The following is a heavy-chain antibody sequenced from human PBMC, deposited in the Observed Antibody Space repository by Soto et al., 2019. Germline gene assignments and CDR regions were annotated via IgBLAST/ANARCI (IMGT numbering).Heavy chain of an antibody. CDR1: GFTFSSYS. J-gene: IGHJ4*02. D-gene: IGHD5-12*01. CDR3: AKEIVATAGTVDY. CDR2: ISSSSSTI. V-gene: IGHV3-48*01. Sequence: HPGGSLRLSCAASGFTFSSYSMNWVRQAPGKGLEWVSYISSSSSTIYYADSVKGRFTISRDNAKNSLYLQMNSLRAEDTAVYYCAKEIVATAGTVDYWGQGTLVTVSS.